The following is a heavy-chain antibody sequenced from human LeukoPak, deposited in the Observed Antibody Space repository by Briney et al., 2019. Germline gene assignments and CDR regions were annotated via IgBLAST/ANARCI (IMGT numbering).Heavy chain of an antibody. CDR2: IYYSGST. Sequence: SETLSLTCAVYGGSFSGYYWSWIRQPPGKGLEWIGYIYYSGSTNYNPSLKSRVTISVDTSKNQFSLKLSSVTAADTAVYYCARDLPRGDAFDIWGQGTMVTVSS. V-gene: IGHV4-59*01. CDR1: GGSFSGYY. CDR3: ARDLPRGDAFDI. J-gene: IGHJ3*02. D-gene: IGHD3-10*01.